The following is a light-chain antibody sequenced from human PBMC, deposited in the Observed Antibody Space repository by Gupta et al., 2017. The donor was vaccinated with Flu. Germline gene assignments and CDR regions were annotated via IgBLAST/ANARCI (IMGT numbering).Light chain of an antibody. Sequence: RSSLSASVGDRVTITCRASQSVGSYLIWYQHKAGKAPKLLIYTASSLQSGVPSRFSGSGSGTDFALTISRLQPEDFATYYCQQSDSSPWTFGQGTKVEIK. J-gene: IGKJ1*01. CDR3: QQSDSSPWT. V-gene: IGKV1-39*01. CDR1: QSVGSY. CDR2: TAS.